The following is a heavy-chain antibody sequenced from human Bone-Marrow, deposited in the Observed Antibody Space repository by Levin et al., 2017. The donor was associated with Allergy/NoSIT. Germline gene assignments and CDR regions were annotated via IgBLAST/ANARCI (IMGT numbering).Heavy chain of an antibody. D-gene: IGHD4-17*01. CDR1: GFAFSDSY. V-gene: IGHV3-11*03. CDR3: ARPSYYGDYYFDS. J-gene: IGHJ4*02. CDR2: ISSSGDYT. Sequence: GGSLRLSCAASGFAFSDSYMSWIRQAPGRGLQWLGYISSSGDYTNYADSVKGQFTISRDNTKNLLYLHLNSLGAEDTAVYFCARPSYYGDYYFDSWGQGTLVTVSS.